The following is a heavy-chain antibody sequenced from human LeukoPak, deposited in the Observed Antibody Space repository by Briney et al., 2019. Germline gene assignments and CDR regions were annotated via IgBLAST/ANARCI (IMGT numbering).Heavy chain of an antibody. Sequence: SEALSLTCTVSGGSIQSYFWLWIRHPPGKGLARIAHIYYSGSTYYQHSLASRLTIPVDMAMPQLFLKLSSVTAADTAVYYCARYEEFSTGYSASSPRHYFDHGGEGTLVSVSS. CDR3: ARYEEFSTGYSASSPRHYFDH. J-gene: IGHJ4*02. V-gene: IGHV4-59*01. D-gene: IGHD3/OR15-3a*01. CDR2: IYYSGST. CDR1: GGSIQSYF.